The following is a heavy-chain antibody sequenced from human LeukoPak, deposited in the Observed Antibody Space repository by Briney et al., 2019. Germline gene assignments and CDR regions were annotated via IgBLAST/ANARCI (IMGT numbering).Heavy chain of an antibody. CDR3: ARDCSGSYYNLRINWFDP. CDR1: GYTFTSYG. Sequence: ASVKVSCKASGYTFTSYGISWVRQAPGQGLEWMGWISAYNGNTNYARKLQGRVTMTTDTSTSTAYMELRSLRSDDTAVYYCARDCSGSYYNLRINWFDPWGQGTLVTVSS. J-gene: IGHJ5*02. V-gene: IGHV1-18*01. CDR2: ISAYNGNT. D-gene: IGHD3-10*02.